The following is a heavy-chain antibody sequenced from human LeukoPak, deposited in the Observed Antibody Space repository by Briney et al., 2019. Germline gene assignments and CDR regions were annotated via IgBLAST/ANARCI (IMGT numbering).Heavy chain of an antibody. CDR1: GGSISSYY. Sequence: SETLSLTCTVSGGSISSYYRSWIRQPPGKGLEWIGYIYYSGSTNYNPPLKSRVTISVDTSKNQFSLKLSSVTAADTAVYYCARQASYSYDFDYWGQGTLVTVSS. J-gene: IGHJ4*02. CDR2: IYYSGST. CDR3: ARQASYSYDFDY. V-gene: IGHV4-59*08. D-gene: IGHD5-18*01.